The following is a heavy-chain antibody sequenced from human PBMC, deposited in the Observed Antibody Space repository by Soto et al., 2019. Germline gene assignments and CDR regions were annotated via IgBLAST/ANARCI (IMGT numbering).Heavy chain of an antibody. J-gene: IGHJ1*01. V-gene: IGHV4-59*01. CDR3: SKPTADRDLGFFLGF. Sequence: QVQLLESGPGLVNPSQTLSLSCAVSGGSISPYYWSWLRQSPGKGLEWLGYIYYTGTADYNPPLGQPGTPSVETSTEPVSLEVTSVAASETAGDYLSKPTADRDLGFFLGFWG. CDR2: IYYTGTA. CDR1: GGSISPYY. D-gene: IGHD3-3*01.